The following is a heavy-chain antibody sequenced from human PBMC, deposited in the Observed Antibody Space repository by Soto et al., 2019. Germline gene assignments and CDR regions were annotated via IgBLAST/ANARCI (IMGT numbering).Heavy chain of an antibody. D-gene: IGHD1-26*01. CDR3: ARAGYSTNWFDP. V-gene: IGHV1-2*04. Sequence: ASVKVSCKASGYTFTGYYMHWVRQAPGQGLEWMGWINPNSGGTNYAQKFQGCVTMTRDTSISTAYMELSRLRSDDTAVYYCARAGYSTNWFDPWGQGTLVTVSS. CDR1: GYTFTGYY. CDR2: INPNSGGT. J-gene: IGHJ5*02.